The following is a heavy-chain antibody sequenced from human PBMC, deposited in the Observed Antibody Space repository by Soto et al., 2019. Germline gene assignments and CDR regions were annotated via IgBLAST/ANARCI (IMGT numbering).Heavy chain of an antibody. D-gene: IGHD1-1*01. V-gene: IGHV3-23*01. CDR1: GFTFSSSA. CDR3: ANNNGQLNKY. CDR2: ITESGDGT. J-gene: IGHJ4*02. Sequence: PXVSLRLSCLTSGFTFSSSAMTWVRQAPGKGLDWVSAITESGDGTFYADSVEGRFTISRDNSKNTLFLQMNSLTIADTALYYCANNNGQLNKYWGQRSRVTVSS.